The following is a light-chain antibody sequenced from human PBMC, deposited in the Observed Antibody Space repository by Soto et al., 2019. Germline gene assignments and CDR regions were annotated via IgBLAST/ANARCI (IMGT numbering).Light chain of an antibody. V-gene: IGKV1-33*01. Sequence: DIQMTQSPASLSASVGARVTITCRASQDIGTTVNWYQQKPMKAPKLLIYDASTLETGVPVRFSVSRSWTTFTFTIGRMQPDDIAPYFCQEDSGRPPFAFGGGTKV. CDR2: DAS. CDR3: QEDSGRPPFA. J-gene: IGKJ4*01. CDR1: QDIGTT.